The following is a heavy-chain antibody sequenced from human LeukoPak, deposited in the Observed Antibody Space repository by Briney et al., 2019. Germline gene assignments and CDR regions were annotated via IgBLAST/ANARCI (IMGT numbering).Heavy chain of an antibody. J-gene: IGHJ4*02. CDR3: ANLGDFWSGYSGY. Sequence: PGGSLRLSCAASGFTFSSYAMSWVRQAPGKGLEWVSDISGSGGRTHYAESVKGRFTISRDNSKNTLYLQMNSLRAEDTAVNYCANLGDFWSGYSGYWGQGTLVTVSS. CDR2: ISGSGGRT. CDR1: GFTFSSYA. D-gene: IGHD3-3*01. V-gene: IGHV3-23*01.